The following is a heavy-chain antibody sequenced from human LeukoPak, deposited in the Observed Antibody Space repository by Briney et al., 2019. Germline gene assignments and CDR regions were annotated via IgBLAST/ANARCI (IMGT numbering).Heavy chain of an antibody. CDR1: GFTVSSNY. CDR2: IYSGGST. V-gene: IGHV3-53*01. J-gene: IGHJ1*01. CDR3: ARVGSTVTPRYFQH. D-gene: IGHD4-17*01. Sequence: PGGSLRLSCAASGFTVSSNYMSWVRQAPGKGLEWVSVIYSGGSTYYADSVKGRFTISRDNSKNTVFLQMNSLRAEDTAVYYCARVGSTVTPRYFQHWGQGTLVTVSS.